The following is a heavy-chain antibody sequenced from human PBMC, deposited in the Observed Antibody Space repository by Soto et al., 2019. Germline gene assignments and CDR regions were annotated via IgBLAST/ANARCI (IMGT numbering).Heavy chain of an antibody. V-gene: IGHV1-3*01. D-gene: IGHD1-26*01. J-gene: IGHJ4*02. CDR3: ASGGTYDGGGEDYFYY. Sequence: QVQLVQSGAEVKKPGASVKVSCKASGYTFSKFPIHWVRQAPGQRLEWMGWINAANGKTEHSQKFQGRVAITKDTSASTAYLELSSLRSEDTAMYYCASGGTYDGGGEDYFYYWGQGTLVTVSS. CDR1: GYTFSKFP. CDR2: INAANGKT.